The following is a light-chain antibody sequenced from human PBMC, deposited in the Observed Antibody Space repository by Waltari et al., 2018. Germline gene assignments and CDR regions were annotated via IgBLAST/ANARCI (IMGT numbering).Light chain of an antibody. CDR2: DVS. CDR1: SSDVGGYNH. Sequence: QSALTQPASVSGSPGQSITISCTGTSSDVGGYNHVSWYQQDPGKVPKLIIYDVSERPSGVSDSFSGSKSGNTASLTISGVQAEDETDYYCSSYTNRNTLIFGGGTKLTVL. CDR3: SSYTNRNTLI. J-gene: IGLJ2*01. V-gene: IGLV2-14*01.